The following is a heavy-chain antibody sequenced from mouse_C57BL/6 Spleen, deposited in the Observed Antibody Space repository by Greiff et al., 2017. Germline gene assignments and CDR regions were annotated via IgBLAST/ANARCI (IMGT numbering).Heavy chain of an antibody. CDR1: GYAFSSSW. D-gene: IGHD2-10*01. V-gene: IGHV1-82*01. CDR2: IYPGDGDP. J-gene: IGHJ4*01. CDR3: ARERAYYGNRYAMDY. Sequence: VKLQESGPELVKPGASVKISCKASGYAFSSSWMNWVKQRPGKGLEWIGRIYPGDGDPNYNGKFKGKATLTADKSSSTAYMQLSSLTSEDSAVYFRARERAYYGNRYAMDYWGEGTSVTVSS.